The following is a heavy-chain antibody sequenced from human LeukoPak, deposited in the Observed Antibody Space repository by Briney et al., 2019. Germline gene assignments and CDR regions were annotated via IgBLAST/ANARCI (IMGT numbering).Heavy chain of an antibody. Sequence: ASVKVSCKASGYTFASYDINWVRQATGQGLEWMGLMNPNSGNTGYAQKFQGRVTMPRNTSISTAYMELSSLRSEDTAVYYCARTGMTMVPKIDYWGQGTLVTVSS. D-gene: IGHD4/OR15-4a*01. J-gene: IGHJ4*02. CDR3: ARTGMTMVPKIDY. CDR2: MNPNSGNT. V-gene: IGHV1-8*01. CDR1: GYTFASYD.